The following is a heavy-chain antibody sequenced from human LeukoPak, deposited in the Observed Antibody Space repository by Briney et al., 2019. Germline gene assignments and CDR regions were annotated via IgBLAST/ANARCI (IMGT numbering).Heavy chain of an antibody. V-gene: IGHV4-4*07. Sequence: SETLSLTCTVSGGSISSYYWSRIRQPAGKGLEWIGRIYTSGSTNYNPSLESRVTISVDTSKNQFSLKLSSVTAADTAVYYCARSGGKWLPTGYYYYGMDVWGQGTTVTVSS. CDR1: GGSISSYY. CDR3: ARSGGKWLPTGYYYYGMDV. CDR2: IYTSGST. J-gene: IGHJ6*02. D-gene: IGHD6-19*01.